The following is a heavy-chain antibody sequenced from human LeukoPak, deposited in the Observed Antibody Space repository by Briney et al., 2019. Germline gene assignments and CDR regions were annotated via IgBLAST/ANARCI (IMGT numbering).Heavy chain of an antibody. CDR2: IYYSGST. D-gene: IGHD2-15*01. CDR3: ARDPGYCSGGSRYFDY. J-gene: IGHJ4*02. CDR1: GGSISSYY. V-gene: IGHV4-59*01. Sequence: SETLSLTCTVSGGSISSYYWSWLRQPPGKGLEWIGYIYYSGSTNYNPSLKSRVTISEDTSKNQFSLKLSSVTAADTAVYYCARDPGYCSGGSRYFDYWGQGTLVTVSS.